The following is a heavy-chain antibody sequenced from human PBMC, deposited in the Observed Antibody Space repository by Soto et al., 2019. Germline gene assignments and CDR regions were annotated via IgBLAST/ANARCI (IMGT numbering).Heavy chain of an antibody. D-gene: IGHD3-10*01. CDR3: ARARYYGSGSYYGSRRNFDY. CDR1: GGSFSGYY. V-gene: IGHV4-34*01. Sequence: SETLSLTCAVYGGSFSGYYWSWIRQPPGKGLEWIGEINHSGSTNYNPSLKSRVTISVDTSKNQFSLKLSSVTAADTAVYYCARARYYGSGSYYGSRRNFDYWGQGTLVTVSS. CDR2: INHSGST. J-gene: IGHJ4*02.